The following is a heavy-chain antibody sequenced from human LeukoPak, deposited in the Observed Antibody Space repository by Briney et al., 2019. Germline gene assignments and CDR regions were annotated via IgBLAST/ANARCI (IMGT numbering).Heavy chain of an antibody. CDR1: GGSISSYY. V-gene: IGHV4-4*07. D-gene: IGHD6-13*01. J-gene: IGHJ3*02. CDR3: AGEQQLPPEGAFDI. CDR2: IYTSGST. Sequence: SETLSLTCTVSGGSISSYYWSWIRQPAGKGLEWIGRIYTSGSTNYNPSLKSRVTMSVDTSKNQFSLKLSSVTAADSAVDYCAGEQQLPPEGAFDIWGQGTMVTVSS.